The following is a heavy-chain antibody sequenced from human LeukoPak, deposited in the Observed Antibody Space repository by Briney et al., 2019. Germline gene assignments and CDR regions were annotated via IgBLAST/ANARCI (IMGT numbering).Heavy chain of an antibody. Sequence: GGSLRLSCAASGFTFSNNYMNWVRQAPGKGLEWVSVIYSGGSTHYPDSVKGRFAISRDNSKNTLYLQMNSLRAEDTAVYYCAREYQGMDVWGQGTTVTVS. CDR1: GFTFSNNY. V-gene: IGHV3-53*01. CDR2: IYSGGST. J-gene: IGHJ6*02. D-gene: IGHD2-2*01. CDR3: AREYQGMDV.